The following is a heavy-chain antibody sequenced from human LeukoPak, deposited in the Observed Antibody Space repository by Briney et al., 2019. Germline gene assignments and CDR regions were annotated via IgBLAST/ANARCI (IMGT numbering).Heavy chain of an antibody. V-gene: IGHV3-30*18. CDR1: GFTFGSCW. D-gene: IGHD3-22*01. Sequence: GRSLRLSCAASGFTFGSCWMNWVRQAPGKGLEWVAVISYDGSNKYYADSVKGRFTISRDNSKNTLYLQMNSLRAEDTAVYYCAKDYYYDSSGYSYYFDYWGQGTLVTVSS. CDR2: ISYDGSNK. CDR3: AKDYYYDSSGYSYYFDY. J-gene: IGHJ4*02.